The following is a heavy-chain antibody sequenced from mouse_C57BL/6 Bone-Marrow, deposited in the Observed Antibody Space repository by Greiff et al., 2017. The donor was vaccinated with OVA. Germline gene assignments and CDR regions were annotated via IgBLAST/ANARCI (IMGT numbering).Heavy chain of an antibody. CDR1: GFTFSDYY. J-gene: IGHJ4*01. Sequence: EVKLMESGGGLVQPGGSLKLSCAASGFTFSDYYMYWVRQTPEKRLEWVAYISNGGGCTYYPDTVKGRFTISRDNAKNTLYLQMSRLKSEDTAMYYCARQGGYYVYAMDYWGQGTSVTVSS. CDR2: ISNGGGCT. CDR3: ARQGGYYVYAMDY. D-gene: IGHD2-3*01. V-gene: IGHV5-12*01.